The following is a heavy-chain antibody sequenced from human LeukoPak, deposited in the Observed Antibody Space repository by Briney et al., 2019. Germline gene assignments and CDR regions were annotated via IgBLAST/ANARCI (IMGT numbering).Heavy chain of an antibody. CDR2: IYSGGST. J-gene: IGHJ6*03. V-gene: IGHV3-53*01. Sequence: GGSLRLSCAASGFTVSSNYMSWVRQAPGKGLEWVSVIYSGGSTYYADSVKGRFTISRDNSKSTLYLQMNSLRAEDTAVYYCAKGGNSRDYYYYMDVWGKGTTVTVSS. CDR3: AKGGNSRDYYYYMDV. D-gene: IGHD4-23*01. CDR1: GFTVSSNY.